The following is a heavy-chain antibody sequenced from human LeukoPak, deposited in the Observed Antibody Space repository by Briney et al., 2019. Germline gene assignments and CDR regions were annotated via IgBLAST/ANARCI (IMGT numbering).Heavy chain of an antibody. CDR1: GGSISSYY. J-gene: IGHJ3*02. Sequence: SETLSLTCTVSGGSISSYYWSWIRQPPGKGLEWIGYIYYSGSTNYNPSLKSRVTISVDTSKNQFSLKLSSVTAADTAVYYCARELTEPKSPRLLWFGELYSGAFGIWGQGTMVTVSS. V-gene: IGHV4-59*01. CDR3: ARELTEPKSPRLLWFGELYSGAFGI. CDR2: IYYSGST. D-gene: IGHD3-10*01.